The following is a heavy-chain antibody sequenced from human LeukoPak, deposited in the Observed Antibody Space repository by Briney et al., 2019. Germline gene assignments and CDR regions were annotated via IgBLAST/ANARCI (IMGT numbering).Heavy chain of an antibody. J-gene: IGHJ4*02. CDR2: IIPIFGTA. Sequence: SVKVSCKASGGTFSSYAISWVRQAPGQGLEWMGGIIPIFGTANYAQKFQGRVTITTDESTSTAYMELSSLRSEDTAVYYCARVRYYYGSGSGHRPEAYFDYCGQGTLVTVSS. CDR1: GGTFSSYA. CDR3: ARVRYYYGSGSGHRPEAYFDY. D-gene: IGHD3-10*01. V-gene: IGHV1-69*05.